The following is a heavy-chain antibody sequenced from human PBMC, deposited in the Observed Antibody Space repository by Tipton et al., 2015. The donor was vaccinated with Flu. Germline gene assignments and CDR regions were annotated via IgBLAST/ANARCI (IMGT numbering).Heavy chain of an antibody. Sequence: TLSLTCTVSGGSTNEYYWSWLRQAPGRGLEWLGHVYYTGVPTFNPSPRGRLIISLDNSRDRFSLKLTSVTSADTAVYYCARLRADPSAGWRPFDSWGHGSLVTVSS. CDR3: ARLRADPSAGWRPFDS. CDR2: VYYTGVP. V-gene: IGHV4-59*08. CDR1: GGSTNEYY. J-gene: IGHJ4*01. D-gene: IGHD6-19*01.